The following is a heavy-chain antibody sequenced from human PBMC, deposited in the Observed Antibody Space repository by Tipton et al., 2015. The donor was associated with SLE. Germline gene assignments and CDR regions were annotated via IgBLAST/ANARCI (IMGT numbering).Heavy chain of an antibody. CDR2: IYYSGST. J-gene: IGHJ3*02. Sequence: TLSLTCAVYGGSFSGYYWSWIRQSPGKGLEWIGYIYYSGSTYYNPSLKSRVTISVDTSKNQFSLKLSSVTAADTAVYYCASAPQAARNAFDIWGQGTMVTVSS. V-gene: IGHV4-34*01. D-gene: IGHD6-6*01. CDR3: ASAPQAARNAFDI. CDR1: GGSFSGYY.